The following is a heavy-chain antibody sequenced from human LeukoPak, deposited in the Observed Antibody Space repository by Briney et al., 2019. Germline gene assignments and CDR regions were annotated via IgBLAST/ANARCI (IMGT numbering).Heavy chain of an antibody. V-gene: IGHV3-23*01. CDR1: GFTFNNYA. CDR2: IGGGGDIT. CDR3: ARYFGDPQGMDV. Sequence: GGSLRLSCAASGFTFNNYAMSWVRQAPGKGPEWVSAIGGGGDITYYADSVKGRFTISRDNSKNTLYLQMSSLRAEDAAVYYCARYFGDPQGMDVWGQGTTVTVSS. J-gene: IGHJ6*02. D-gene: IGHD3-10*01.